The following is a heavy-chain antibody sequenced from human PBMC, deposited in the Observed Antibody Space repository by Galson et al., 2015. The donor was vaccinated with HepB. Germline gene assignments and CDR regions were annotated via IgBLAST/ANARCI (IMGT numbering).Heavy chain of an antibody. V-gene: IGHV3-23*01. J-gene: IGHJ4*02. CDR2: ITGRGDSI. D-gene: IGHD3-10*01. CDR1: GFTFRKYD. Sequence: SLRLSCAASGFTFRKYDMTWARQAPGKGLEWVSDITGRGDSIYYVDSVKGRFTVSRGNSKSTLYLQMNSLRVEDTAIYYCAGAGTWGQGTLVTVSS. CDR3: AGAGT.